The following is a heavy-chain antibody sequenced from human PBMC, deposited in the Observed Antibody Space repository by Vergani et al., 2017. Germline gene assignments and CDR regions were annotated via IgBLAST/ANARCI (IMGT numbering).Heavy chain of an antibody. J-gene: IGHJ1*01. Sequence: EVQLVESGGGLVQPGGSLRLSCAASGFSSNFYWMSWVRQAPGKGLEWVANIKYDGSEKYYVDSVKGRFTISRDKANNSLSLQMHGLRPEDTAVYYCASYCSSTSCYTGAEYFQHWGQGTLVTVSS. CDR3: ASYCSSTSCYTGAEYFQH. D-gene: IGHD2-2*02. CDR2: IKYDGSEK. CDR1: GFSSNFYW. V-gene: IGHV3-7*01.